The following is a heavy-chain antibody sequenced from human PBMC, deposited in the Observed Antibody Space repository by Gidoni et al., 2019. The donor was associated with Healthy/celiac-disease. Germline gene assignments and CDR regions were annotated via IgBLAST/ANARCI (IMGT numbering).Heavy chain of an antibody. CDR1: GYSFTTYS. D-gene: IGHD3-22*01. V-gene: IGHV1-46*01. J-gene: IGHJ4*02. CDR3: AREAGKNSGYYDLYPYMDGRYFDD. Sequence: QVQLVQSGAEVKKPGASVKVSCKASGYSFTTYSIPWVRQAHGQGLEWMGIINHSGGSTSYAQEFQGRVIMTRETSKSTVYMELSSLRSEDTAVYDCAREAGKNSGYYDLYPYMDGRYFDDWGQGTLVTVSS. CDR2: INHSGGST.